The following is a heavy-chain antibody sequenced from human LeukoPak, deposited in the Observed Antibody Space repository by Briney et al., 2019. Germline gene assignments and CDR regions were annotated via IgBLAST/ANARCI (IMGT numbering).Heavy chain of an antibody. CDR2: IYYIGNT. CDR3: ARARTGFDL. Sequence: PSETLSLTCTVSGGSITSGDYYWSWIRQTPGKGLEWIGYIYYIGNTYYNPSLKSRVTISVDTSKNQLSLKLSSVTAADSAVYYCARARTGFDLWGQGALVTVSS. V-gene: IGHV4-30-4*02. J-gene: IGHJ5*02. D-gene: IGHD1-1*01. CDR1: GGSITSGDYY.